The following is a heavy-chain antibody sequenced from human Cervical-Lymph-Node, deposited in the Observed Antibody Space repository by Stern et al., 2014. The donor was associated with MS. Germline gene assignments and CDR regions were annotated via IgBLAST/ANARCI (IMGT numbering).Heavy chain of an antibody. CDR2: IYYSGST. D-gene: IGHD5-18*01. J-gene: IGHJ4*02. V-gene: IGHV4-31*03. CDR3: ARGNAVTSYYFDY. CDR1: GGSISSGGYY. Sequence: MQLVESGPGLVKPSQTLSLTCTVSGGSISSGGYYWSWIRQHPGKGLEWIGYIYYSGSTYYNPSLKSRVTISVDTSKNQFSLKLSSVTAADTAVYYCARGNAVTSYYFDYWGQGTLVTVSS.